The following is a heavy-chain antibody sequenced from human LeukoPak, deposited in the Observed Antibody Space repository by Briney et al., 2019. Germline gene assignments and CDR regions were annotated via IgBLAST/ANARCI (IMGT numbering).Heavy chain of an antibody. Sequence: PSQTLSLTCTVSGGSISSGSYYWSWIRQPAGKGLEWIGRIYTSGSTNYNPSLKSRVTISVDTSKNQFSLKLSSVTAADTAVYYCAGDSLYWGQGTLVTVSS. J-gene: IGHJ4*02. CDR1: GGSISSGSYY. CDR2: IYTSGST. V-gene: IGHV4-61*02. CDR3: AGDSLY.